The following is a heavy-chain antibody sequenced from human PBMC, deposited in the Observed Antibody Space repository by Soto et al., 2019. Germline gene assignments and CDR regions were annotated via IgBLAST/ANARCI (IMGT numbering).Heavy chain of an antibody. CDR1: GGTFSSYA. Sequence: RASVKVSCKASGGTFSSYAISWVRQAPGQGLEWMGGIIPIFGTANYAQKFQGRVTITADESTSTAYMELSSLRSEDTAVYYCARDGPSYSGYDSAYYFDYWGQGTLVTVSS. CDR3: ARDGPSYSGYDSAYYFDY. D-gene: IGHD5-12*01. J-gene: IGHJ4*02. CDR2: IIPIFGTA. V-gene: IGHV1-69*13.